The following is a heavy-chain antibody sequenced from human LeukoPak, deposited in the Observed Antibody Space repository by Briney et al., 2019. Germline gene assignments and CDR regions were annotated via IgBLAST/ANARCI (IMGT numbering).Heavy chain of an antibody. CDR1: GFTFSSYA. J-gene: IGHJ4*02. Sequence: GSLRLSCAASGFTFSSYAMSLVRPAPGEGLEWVSAISGSGGSTYYADSVKGRFTISRDNSKNTLYLQMNSLRAEDTAVYYCAKEAYYYDSSGTFDYWGQGTLVTVSS. CDR3: AKEAYYYDSSGTFDY. CDR2: ISGSGGST. V-gene: IGHV3-23*01. D-gene: IGHD3-22*01.